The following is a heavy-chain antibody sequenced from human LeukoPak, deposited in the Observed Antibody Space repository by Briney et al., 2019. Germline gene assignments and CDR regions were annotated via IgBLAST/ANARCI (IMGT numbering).Heavy chain of an antibody. J-gene: IGHJ5*01. CDR2: IIPILGIT. CDR3: ARPGGSLTVGENWFDS. V-gene: IGHV1-69*04. CDR1: RGTLSSYA. Sequence: AASVKVSCKASRGTLSSYAVSGVPHAPGQGREGRGRIIPILGITNYAQKFQARVTITADKSTSTANMELSSLRTEDTAVYYCARPGGSLTVGENWFDSWGQGTLVTVSS. D-gene: IGHD2-15*01.